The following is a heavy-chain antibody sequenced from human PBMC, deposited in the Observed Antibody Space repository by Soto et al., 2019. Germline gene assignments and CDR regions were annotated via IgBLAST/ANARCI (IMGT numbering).Heavy chain of an antibody. D-gene: IGHD5-18*01. J-gene: IGHJ3*01. CDR1: GAVVTSGENY. Sequence: PSETLSLTCSVSGAVVTSGENYWSRVRQPPGKGLEWLGYIYDSGVTSYTPALKSRVTLSLDRPNNQVSLKLRSVTAADTAVYFCVRDLDHGYNGNVWGHGTLVTVSS. CDR2: IYDSGVT. CDR3: VRDLDHGYNGNV. V-gene: IGHV4-30-4*08.